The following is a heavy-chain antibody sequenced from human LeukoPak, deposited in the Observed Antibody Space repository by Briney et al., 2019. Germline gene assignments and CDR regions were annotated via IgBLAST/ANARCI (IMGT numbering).Heavy chain of an antibody. D-gene: IGHD6-19*01. CDR1: GFTFSSYW. CDR2: IKQDGSEK. CDR3: ARSLGQWRTNFDY. V-gene: IGHV3-7*01. J-gene: IGHJ4*02. Sequence: GGSLRLSCAASGFTFSSYWMSWVRQAPGKGLEWVANIKQDGSEKYYVDSVKGRFTISRDNAKNSLYLQMNSLRAEDTAVYYCARSLGQWRTNFDYWGQGTLVTVSS.